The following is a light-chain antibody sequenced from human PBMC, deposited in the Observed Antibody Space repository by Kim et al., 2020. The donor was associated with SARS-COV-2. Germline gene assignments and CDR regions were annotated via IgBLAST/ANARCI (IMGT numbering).Light chain of an antibody. V-gene: IGKV3-20*01. CDR1: QGVYSNF. CDR3: QQYGSSSSYA. Sequence: SPGERATLSGRASQGVYSNFLAWYQQKPGQAPRLLISGASRRAADIPDRFSGSGSGTDFTLTISRLEPEDFAMYYCQQYGSSSSYAFGQGTKLEI. J-gene: IGKJ2*01. CDR2: GAS.